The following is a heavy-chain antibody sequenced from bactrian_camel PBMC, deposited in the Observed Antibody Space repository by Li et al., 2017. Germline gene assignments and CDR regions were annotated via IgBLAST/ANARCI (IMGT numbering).Heavy chain of an antibody. CDR2: IHSGGSPT. Sequence: VQLVESGGGLVQPGGSLRLSCAASGFNFGSYALSWVRQAPGKGLEWVSSIHSGGSPTYYPDSVKGRFTISRDNAKNTLYLQLNTLKTEDTAMYYCGVDTLIFAPYNEPPPYWGQGTQVTVS. CDR3: GVDTLIFAPYNEPPPY. J-gene: IGHJ4*01. D-gene: IGHD1*01. V-gene: IGHV3S31*01. CDR1: GFNFGSYA.